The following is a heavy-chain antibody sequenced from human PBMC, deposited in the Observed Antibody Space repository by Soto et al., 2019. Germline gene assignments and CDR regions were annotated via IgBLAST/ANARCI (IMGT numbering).Heavy chain of an antibody. Sequence: EVQLLESGGGLVQPGGSLRLSCAASGFTFSSYAMSWVRQAPGKGLEWVSAISGSGGSTYYADSVKGRFTISRDNSKNTLYLQMNSLRAEDTAVYYCAKDRSNVEMATMPFDYRGQGTLVTVSS. CDR1: GFTFSSYA. CDR2: ISGSGGST. D-gene: IGHD5-12*01. CDR3: AKDRSNVEMATMPFDY. J-gene: IGHJ4*02. V-gene: IGHV3-23*01.